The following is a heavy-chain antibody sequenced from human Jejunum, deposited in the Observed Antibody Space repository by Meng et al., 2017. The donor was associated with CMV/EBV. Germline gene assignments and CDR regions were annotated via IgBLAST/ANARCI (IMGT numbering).Heavy chain of an antibody. V-gene: IGHV3-30*02. D-gene: IGHD3-3*01. CDR1: GFDFNRYG. Sequence: SGFDFNRYGLHWVRQAPGKGLEWVAFVRYDGQNEYVLDSVKGRFIISRDNAKNSLYLQMNSLRAEDTAVYYCARDSGWLESFDYWGQGTLVTVSS. J-gene: IGHJ4*02. CDR2: VRYDGQNE. CDR3: ARDSGWLESFDY.